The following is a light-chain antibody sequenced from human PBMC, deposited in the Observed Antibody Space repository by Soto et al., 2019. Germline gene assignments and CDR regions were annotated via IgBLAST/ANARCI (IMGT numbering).Light chain of an antibody. J-gene: IGKJ2*01. Sequence: DIQMTQSPSTLSASVGDRVTITCRASQGISNWLAWYQQKPGKAPKLLIYKAINLQSGVPSRFSGSGSGTESSLTISGLQPDDFATYYCQRYNDFQYVFGQGTKL. V-gene: IGKV1-5*03. CDR1: QGISNW. CDR2: KAI. CDR3: QRYNDFQYV.